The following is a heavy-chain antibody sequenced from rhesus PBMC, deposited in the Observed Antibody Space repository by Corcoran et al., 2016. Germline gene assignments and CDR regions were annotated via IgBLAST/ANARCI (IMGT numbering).Heavy chain of an antibody. CDR3: ARGPSGWYGGY. CDR2: ISYTGGST. J-gene: IGHJ4*01. D-gene: IGHD6-31*01. Sequence: EVQLVESGGGLAKPGGSLRLACAASGFSFSDYSMYWVRQAAGKGLEWVSGISYTGGSTYYADSVKGRFTISRENAKNPLYLQMDSLRAEDTAVYYCARGPSGWYGGYWGQGVLVTVSS. CDR1: GFSFSDYS. V-gene: IGHV3S18*01.